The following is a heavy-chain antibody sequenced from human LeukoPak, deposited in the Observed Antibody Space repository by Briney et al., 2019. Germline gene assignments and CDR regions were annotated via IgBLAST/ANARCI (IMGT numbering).Heavy chain of an antibody. CDR1: GFTFDDYA. CDR3: AKEGPIAVAGYFDF. CDR2: ISGDGVST. D-gene: IGHD6-19*01. V-gene: IGHV3-43*02. J-gene: IGHJ4*02. Sequence: GGSLRLSCAASGFTFDDYAMHWVRQAPGKGLDWVSLISGDGVSTYYADSVKGRFTISRDNSKNSLYLQMNSLRTEDTALYYCAKEGPIAVAGYFDFWGQGTLVTVSS.